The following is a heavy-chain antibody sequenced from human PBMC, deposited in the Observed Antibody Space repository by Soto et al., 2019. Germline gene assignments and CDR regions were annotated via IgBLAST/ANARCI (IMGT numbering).Heavy chain of an antibody. D-gene: IGHD1-26*01. CDR3: ARHGRVGATQSSFDC. Sequence: PGESLKISCKGSGYSFSAYWITWVRQMPGKGLEWMAQIDPTDSYTKYSPSFQGHVTISVDKSISTAYLQWSSLKASDTAMYYCARHGRVGATQSSFDCWGQGTLVTV. CDR1: GYSFSAYW. V-gene: IGHV5-10-1*01. J-gene: IGHJ4*02. CDR2: IDPTDSYT.